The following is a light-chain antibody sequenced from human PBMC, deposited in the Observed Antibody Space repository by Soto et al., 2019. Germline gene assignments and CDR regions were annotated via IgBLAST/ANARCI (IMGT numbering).Light chain of an antibody. CDR2: DDT. CDR1: VGL. CDR3: CLYVGGRTYG. Sequence: QSALTQPASVSGSPGQSITISCTGTVGLVSWYQQHPGKVPKLIIYDDTKRPSGVSSRFSGSKSGNTASLTISGLQTEDEADYYCCLYVGGRTYGFGTGTKV. V-gene: IGLV2-23*01. J-gene: IGLJ1*01.